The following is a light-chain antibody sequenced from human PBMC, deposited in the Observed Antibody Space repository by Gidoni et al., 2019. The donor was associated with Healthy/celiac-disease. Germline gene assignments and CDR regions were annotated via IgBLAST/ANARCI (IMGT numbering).Light chain of an antibody. J-gene: IGKJ1*01. V-gene: IGKV1-5*03. CDR2: KAS. CDR1: QSISSW. Sequence: DIQMSPSPSTLSASVEDRVTITCRARQSISSWFAWYQQTPEKAPKLLIYKASILESGVPSRFSGSCSGTEFTLTISSLQPDDVATYYCQQYNSYWTFGQGTKVEIK. CDR3: QQYNSYWT.